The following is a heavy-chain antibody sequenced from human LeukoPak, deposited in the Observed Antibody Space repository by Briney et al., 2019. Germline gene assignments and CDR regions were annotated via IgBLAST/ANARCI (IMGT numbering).Heavy chain of an antibody. D-gene: IGHD2-15*01. CDR3: ARARRDCSGGTCFSYYFDN. CDR2: ISSIEGRI. J-gene: IGHJ4*02. Sequence: PGGSLRLSCAASGFTFSSYAMHWVRQAPGKGLEYVSAISSIEGRIYYANSVKGRFTISRDNSKNMVFLQVGSLRAEDMAVYYCARARRDCSGGTCFSYYFDNWGQGTLVTVSP. CDR1: GFTFSSYA. V-gene: IGHV3-64*01.